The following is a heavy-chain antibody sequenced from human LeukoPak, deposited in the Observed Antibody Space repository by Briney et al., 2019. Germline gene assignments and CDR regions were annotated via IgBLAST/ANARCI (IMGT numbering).Heavy chain of an antibody. Sequence: SETLSLTCTVSDDSLSSGTYYWNWIRLYPGKGLEWIGCIHYTGSIYYNPSLKNRVTISVDTSKNQFSLNVNSVTAADTAVYYCARGVDRTKIYSWGQGTLVTVSS. D-gene: IGHD5-12*01. CDR3: ARGVDRTKIYS. CDR1: DDSLSSGTYY. J-gene: IGHJ4*02. CDR2: IHYTGSI. V-gene: IGHV4-31*03.